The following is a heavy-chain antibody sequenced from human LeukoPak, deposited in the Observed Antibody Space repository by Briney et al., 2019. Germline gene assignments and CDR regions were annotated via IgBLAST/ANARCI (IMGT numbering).Heavy chain of an antibody. J-gene: IGHJ3*02. Sequence: SETLSLTCTVSGGSISSSNYYWGWIRQPPGKGLEWIGSIYYSGSTYYNPSLKSRVTISVDTSKNQFSLKLRPVPAADTAMYYCARGPLSSSWSPCDAFHIWGQGTMVTVSS. V-gene: IGHV4-39*07. CDR3: ARGPLSSSWSPCDAFHI. CDR2: IYYSGST. D-gene: IGHD6-13*01. CDR1: GGSISSSNYY.